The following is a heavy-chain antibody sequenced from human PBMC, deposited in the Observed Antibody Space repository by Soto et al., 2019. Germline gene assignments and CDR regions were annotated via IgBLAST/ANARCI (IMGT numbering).Heavy chain of an antibody. J-gene: IGHJ5*02. D-gene: IGHD1-1*01. CDR2: IHPNSGDT. Sequence: QVQLVQSGAEVKEPGASVKVSCRTSGYTFTDHYINWVRQAPGQGPEYMGWIHPNSGDTKYTQRLQGRVTMTRDTSISTAYMELRRLTSDDTAVYYCARDISRQSWKWFDPWGQGTLVTVSS. CDR3: ARDISRQSWKWFDP. V-gene: IGHV1-2*02. CDR1: GYTFTDHY.